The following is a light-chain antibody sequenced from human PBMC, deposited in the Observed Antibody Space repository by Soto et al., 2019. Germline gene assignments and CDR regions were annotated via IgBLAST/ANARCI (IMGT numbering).Light chain of an antibody. CDR2: ANN. CDR1: SSNIGSNT. Sequence: QSVVTQPPSASGTPGQRVTISCSGSSSNIGSNTVNWYQQVPGTAPKLLIYANNKRPSGASDRSSGTNSGTSAPLAISGLQSEDEADYYCAPCDDRLNGWVFGGGTKLTVL. V-gene: IGLV1-44*01. CDR3: APCDDRLNGWV. J-gene: IGLJ3*02.